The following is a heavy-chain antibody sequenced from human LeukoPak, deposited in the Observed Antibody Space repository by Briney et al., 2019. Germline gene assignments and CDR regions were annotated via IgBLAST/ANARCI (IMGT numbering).Heavy chain of an antibody. CDR2: IYYSGST. CDR1: GGSISSYY. CDR3: ARYTLGGGDAFDI. Sequence: SETLSLTCTVSGGSISSYYWSWIRLPPGKGLEWIGYIYYSGSTNYNPSLKSRVTISVDTSKNQFSLKLSSVTAADTAVYYCARYTLGGGDAFDIWGQGTMVTVSS. D-gene: IGHD2-2*02. V-gene: IGHV4-59*01. J-gene: IGHJ3*02.